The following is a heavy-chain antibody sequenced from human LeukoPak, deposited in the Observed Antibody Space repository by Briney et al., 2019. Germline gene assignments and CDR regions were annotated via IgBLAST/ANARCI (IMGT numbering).Heavy chain of an antibody. Sequence: RPGGSLRLSCAASGFTFDDYGMSWVRQAPGKGLEWVSGINWNGGSTGYADSVKGRFTISRDNAKNSLYLQMNSLRAEDTALYYCARVIRNSQGSYYFDYWGQGTLVTVSS. CDR1: GFTFDDYG. D-gene: IGHD4-23*01. CDR3: ARVIRNSQGSYYFDY. V-gene: IGHV3-20*04. J-gene: IGHJ4*02. CDR2: INWNGGST.